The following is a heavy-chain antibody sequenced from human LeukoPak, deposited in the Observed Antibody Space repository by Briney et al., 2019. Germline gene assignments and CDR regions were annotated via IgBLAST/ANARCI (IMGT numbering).Heavy chain of an antibody. CDR2: ISAYNGNT. V-gene: IGHV1-18*01. CDR3: ARELMVRGWGTRSAFDI. J-gene: IGHJ3*02. Sequence: GASVKVSCKASGYTFTSYGISWVRQAPGQGLEWMGWISAYNGNTNYAQKLQGRVTMTRDTSISTAYMELSRLRSDDTAVYYCARELMVRGWGTRSAFDIWGQGTMVTVSS. D-gene: IGHD3-10*01. CDR1: GYTFTSYG.